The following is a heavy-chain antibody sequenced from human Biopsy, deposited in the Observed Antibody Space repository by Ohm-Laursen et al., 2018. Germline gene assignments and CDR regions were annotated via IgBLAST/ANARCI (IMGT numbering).Heavy chain of an antibody. J-gene: IGHJ3*02. CDR1: GGCISSYY. CDR3: GRREVVITHDAFDT. CDR2: VYYSGST. V-gene: IGHV4-59*08. Sequence: SDTLSRTCTVSGGCISSYYWTWIRQPQGKGLEWIGDVYYSGSTNRNPSLKSRVTILVDTYKNQFSLKMNSVTAADTAVYYCGRREVVITHDAFDTWGQGTTVTVSS. D-gene: IGHD3-22*01.